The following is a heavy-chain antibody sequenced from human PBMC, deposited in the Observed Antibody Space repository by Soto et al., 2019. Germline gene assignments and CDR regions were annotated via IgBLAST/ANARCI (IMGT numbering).Heavy chain of an antibody. D-gene: IGHD3-22*01. CDR3: ATILRYYYDSSGYYPYYFDY. Sequence: GESLKISCKGSGYSFTSYWIGWVRQMPGKGLVWMGIIYPGDSDTRYSPSFQGQVTISADKSISTAYLQWSSLKASDTAVYYCATILRYYYDSSGYYPYYFDYWGQGTLVTVSS. CDR1: GYSFTSYW. V-gene: IGHV5-51*01. CDR2: IYPGDSDT. J-gene: IGHJ4*02.